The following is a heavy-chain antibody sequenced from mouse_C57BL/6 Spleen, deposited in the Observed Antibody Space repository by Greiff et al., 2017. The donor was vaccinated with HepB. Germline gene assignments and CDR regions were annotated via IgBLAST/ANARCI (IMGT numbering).Heavy chain of an antibody. J-gene: IGHJ4*01. CDR2: ISSGGSYT. Sequence: EVKLMESGGDLVKPGGSLKLSCAASGFTFSSYGMSWVRQTPDKRLEWVATISSGGSYTYYPDSVKGRFTISRDKAKNTLYLQMSSLKSEDTAMYYCARHYYSNYGYAMDYWGQGTSVTVSS. CDR3: ARHYYSNYGYAMDY. V-gene: IGHV5-6*01. CDR1: GFTFSSYG. D-gene: IGHD2-5*01.